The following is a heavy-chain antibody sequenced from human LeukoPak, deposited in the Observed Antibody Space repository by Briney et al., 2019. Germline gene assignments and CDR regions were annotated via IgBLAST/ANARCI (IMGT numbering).Heavy chain of an antibody. CDR3: ARLASGWYSRYHPSGVGSADGTVWWMIDY. J-gene: IGHJ4*02. CDR1: GYSFTSYW. V-gene: IGHV5-51*01. CDR2: IYPGDSDT. Sequence: GESLKISCKGSGYSFTSYWIGWVRQMPGKGLEWMGIIYPGDSDTRYSPSFQGQVTISADKSISTAYLQWSSLKASDTAMYYCARLASGWYSRYHPSGVGSADGTVWWMIDYWGQGTLVTVSS. D-gene: IGHD6-19*01.